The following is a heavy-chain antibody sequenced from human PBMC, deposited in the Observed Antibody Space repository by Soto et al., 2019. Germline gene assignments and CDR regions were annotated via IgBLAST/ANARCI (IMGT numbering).Heavy chain of an antibody. V-gene: IGHV3-21*02. CDR1: GFTFSTSS. CDR3: VRDPRYYGSGCYYYLTQ. Sequence: EVQLVESGGGLVKPGESLRLSCAASGFTFSTSSMNWVRQTPEKGLEWVSSISGTSDYIDYADSVKGRSTISRDNAEYSLSVQMNSLRVGDTAVYYCVRDPRYYGSGCYYYLTQWGQGVVVTVTS. D-gene: IGHD3-10*01. J-gene: IGHJ4*02. CDR2: ISGTSDYI.